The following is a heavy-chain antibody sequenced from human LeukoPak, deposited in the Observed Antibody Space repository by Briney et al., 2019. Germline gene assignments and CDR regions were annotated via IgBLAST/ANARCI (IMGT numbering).Heavy chain of an antibody. CDR3: ARHPREYSSSRTRAFDI. Sequence: ASVKVSCKASGYTFTSYYMHWVRQAPGQGLEWMGIINPSGGSTSYAQKFQGRVTITADKSTSTAYMELSSLRSEDTAVYYCARHPREYSSSRTRAFDIWGQGTMVTVSS. CDR2: INPSGGST. V-gene: IGHV1-46*01. CDR1: GYTFTSYY. D-gene: IGHD6-13*01. J-gene: IGHJ3*02.